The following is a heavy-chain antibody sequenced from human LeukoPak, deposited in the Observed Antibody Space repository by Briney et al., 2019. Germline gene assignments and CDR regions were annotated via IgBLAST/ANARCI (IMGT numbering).Heavy chain of an antibody. J-gene: IGHJ4*02. CDR3: ARDRAPGDY. CDR2: ISCSSGYI. CDR1: GFTFSSYS. D-gene: IGHD3-10*01. Sequence: GGSLRLSCAASGFTFSSYSMNWVRQAPGKGLEWVSSISCSSGYIYYADSVKGRFTISRDNAKNSLYLQMNSLRAEDTAVYYCARDRAPGDYWGQGTLVTVSS. V-gene: IGHV3-21*01.